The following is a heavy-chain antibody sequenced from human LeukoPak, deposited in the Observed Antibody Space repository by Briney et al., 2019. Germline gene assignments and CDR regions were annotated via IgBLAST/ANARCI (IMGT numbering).Heavy chain of an antibody. CDR2: IYPDESNI. V-gene: IGHV5-51*01. J-gene: IGHJ4*02. D-gene: IGHD2-2*03. Sequence: GESLKISCKGSGYSFPTYWIALVRQMPGKGLEWVGIIYPDESNIRYSPSFQGQVTISADKSISTAYLQWSSLKASGTAMYYCARPPSRGYSSSFEYWGQGTLVTVSS. CDR3: ARPPSRGYSSSFEY. CDR1: GYSFPTYW.